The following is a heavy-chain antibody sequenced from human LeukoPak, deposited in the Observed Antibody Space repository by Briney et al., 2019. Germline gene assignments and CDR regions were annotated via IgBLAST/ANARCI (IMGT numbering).Heavy chain of an antibody. J-gene: IGHJ4*02. V-gene: IGHV1-2*06. D-gene: IGHD6-13*01. CDR3: ARAGGIAAAYDFDY. CDR1: GYTFTGYY. Sequence: ASVKVSCKASGYTFTGYYMHWVRQAPGQGLEWVGRINPNSGGTNYAPKFQGRVTMTRDTSISTAYMELSRLRSDDTAVYYCARAGGIAAAYDFDYWGQGTLVTVSS. CDR2: INPNSGGT.